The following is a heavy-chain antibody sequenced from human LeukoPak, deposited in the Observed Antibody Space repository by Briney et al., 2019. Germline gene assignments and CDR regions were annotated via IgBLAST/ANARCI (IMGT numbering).Heavy chain of an antibody. D-gene: IGHD3-9*01. Sequence: SQTLSLSCTVSGGSISSGAYYWSWIRQPAGQGLEWIGRIYSSGTTNYNPSLSSRVAISLDSSKNQFSLKLSSVTAADTAVYYCARSPGYYDILTGHPHVGAFDIWGQGTMVTVSS. CDR1: GGSISSGAYY. CDR2: IYSSGTT. V-gene: IGHV4-61*02. CDR3: ARSPGYYDILTGHPHVGAFDI. J-gene: IGHJ3*02.